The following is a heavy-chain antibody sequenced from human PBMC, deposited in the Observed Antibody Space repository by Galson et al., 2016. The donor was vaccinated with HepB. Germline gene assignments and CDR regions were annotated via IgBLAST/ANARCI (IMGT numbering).Heavy chain of an antibody. Sequence: SVKVSCKAPGYRISDYDFAWVRQAPGQGLEWMGWMNPNSGNTGYAQRLRGRIAMTSDASTNTAYMELSSLRFEDTAVYYCARAIRYQLLTEFWGRGTLVTVSS. CDR2: MNPNSGNT. CDR3: ARAIRYQLLTEF. D-gene: IGHD6-6*01. J-gene: IGHJ4*02. V-gene: IGHV1-8*02. CDR1: GYRISDYD.